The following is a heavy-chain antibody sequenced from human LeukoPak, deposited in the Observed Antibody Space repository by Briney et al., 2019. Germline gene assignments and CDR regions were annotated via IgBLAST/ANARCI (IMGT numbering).Heavy chain of an antibody. Sequence: GGSLRLSCAASGFTFSSYWMSWVRQAPGKGLEWVANIKQDGSVKYYVDSVKGRFTISRDNAKNSLYLQMNSLRAEDTAVYYCARQYSGYDTYYFDYWGQGTLVTVSS. CDR2: IKQDGSVK. CDR3: ARQYSGYDTYYFDY. CDR1: GFTFSSYW. D-gene: IGHD5-12*01. J-gene: IGHJ4*02. V-gene: IGHV3-7*01.